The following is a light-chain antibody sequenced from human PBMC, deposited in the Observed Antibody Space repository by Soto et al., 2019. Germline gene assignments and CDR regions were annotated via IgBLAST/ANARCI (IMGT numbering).Light chain of an antibody. Sequence: DIVLTQSPRTLSLSPGERATLSCRASQSVSSSYLAWYQQNRGQAPRLLIYGASSRAPGIPDRFGGSGSGTDFTLTISRLEPEDFAVYYCQQYGSSRWTFGQGTKVDIK. CDR1: QSVSSSY. V-gene: IGKV3-20*01. J-gene: IGKJ1*01. CDR3: QQYGSSRWT. CDR2: GAS.